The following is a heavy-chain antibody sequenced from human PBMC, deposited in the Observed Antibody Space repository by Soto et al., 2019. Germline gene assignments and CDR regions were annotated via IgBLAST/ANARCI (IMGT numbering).Heavy chain of an antibody. CDR1: GGSLSSYY. CDR3: ATAIVVATARPYHFDC. CDR2: IYYSGST. D-gene: IGHD2-15*01. J-gene: IGHJ4*02. Sequence: SETLSLTCTVSGGSLSSYYWSWIRQPPGKGLEWIGYIYYSGSTNYNPSLKSRVTITVDTSKNQFSLKLSSVTAADTAVYSCATAIVVATARPYHFDCWGQVTMVTVSS. V-gene: IGHV4-59*01.